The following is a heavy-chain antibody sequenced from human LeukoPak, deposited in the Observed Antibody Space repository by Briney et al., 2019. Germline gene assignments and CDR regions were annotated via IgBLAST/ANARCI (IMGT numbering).Heavy chain of an antibody. CDR3: ARAIRGYCSSTSCYGFFDY. CDR1: GGSISSYY. CDR2: IFYSGTT. V-gene: IGHV4-59*12. Sequence: PSETLSLTCTVSGGSISSYYWSWIRQPPGKGLEWIGFIFYSGTTNYNPSLKSRVTISVDTSKNQFSLKLSSVTAADTAVYYCARAIRGYCSSTSCYGFFDYWGQGTLVTVSS. D-gene: IGHD2-2*01. J-gene: IGHJ4*02.